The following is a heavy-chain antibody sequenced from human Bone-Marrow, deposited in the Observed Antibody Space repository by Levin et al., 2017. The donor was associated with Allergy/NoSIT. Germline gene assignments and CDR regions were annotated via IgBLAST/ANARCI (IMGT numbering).Heavy chain of an antibody. CDR2: IGWNGGTV. Sequence: GGSLRLSCAASGFNFDHYALHWVREVPGKGLEWISGIGWNGGTVGYADSVKGRFIISRDNAKNSLFLQMNSVRPEDTGLYFCTKGRSGDYYYYGMDVWGQGATVIVS. CDR1: GFNFDHYA. CDR3: TKGRSGDYYYYGMDV. J-gene: IGHJ6*02. V-gene: IGHV3-9*01. D-gene: IGHD2-15*01.